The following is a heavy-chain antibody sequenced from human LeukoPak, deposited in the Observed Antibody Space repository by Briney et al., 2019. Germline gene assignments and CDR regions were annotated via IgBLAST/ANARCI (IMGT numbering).Heavy chain of an antibody. J-gene: IGHJ4*02. Sequence: PSETLSLTCAVYGGSFSGYYWSWIRQPPGKGLEWIGEINHSGSTNYNPSLKSRVTISLDTSKNQFSLKLSSVTAADTAVYYCARYNYGSGSYSYFDYWGQGTLVTVSS. D-gene: IGHD3-10*01. CDR1: GGSFSGYY. CDR2: INHSGST. V-gene: IGHV4-34*01. CDR3: ARYNYGSGSYSYFDY.